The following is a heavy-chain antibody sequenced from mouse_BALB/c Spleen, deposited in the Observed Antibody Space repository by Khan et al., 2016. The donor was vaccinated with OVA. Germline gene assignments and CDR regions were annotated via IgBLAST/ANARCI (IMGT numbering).Heavy chain of an antibody. V-gene: IGHV1-77*01. Sequence: QVQLQQSGPELVKPGASVKMSCKASGYTFTDYFISWVKQRTGQGLEWIGEIYPGSGSASYNEKFKGKATLTADKSSNTAYMQLSSLTSEDSAVYFWEREGGWGGMFDYWGQGTTLTVSS. CDR3: EREGGWGGMFDY. CDR2: IYPGSGSA. CDR1: GYTFTDYF. D-gene: IGHD3-3*01. J-gene: IGHJ2*01.